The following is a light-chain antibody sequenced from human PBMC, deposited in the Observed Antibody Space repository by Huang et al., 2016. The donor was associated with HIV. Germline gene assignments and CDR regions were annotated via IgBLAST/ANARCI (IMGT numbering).Light chain of an antibody. J-gene: IGKJ5*01. CDR3: QQYDSSQGIS. V-gene: IGKV3-20*01. CDR2: GPS. Sequence: EIVLTQSPDTLSLSPGERATVSCRLSQNIKNTYLAWYQQKPGHGPRLLIYGPSSRATDIPERFSGSGSGTDFTLTINRMEPEDYAVYYCQQYDSSQGISFGQGTRLEMK. CDR1: QNIKNTY.